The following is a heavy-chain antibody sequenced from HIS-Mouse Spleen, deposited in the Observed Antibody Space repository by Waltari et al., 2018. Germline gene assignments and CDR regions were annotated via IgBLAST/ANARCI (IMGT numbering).Heavy chain of an antibody. J-gene: IGHJ3*02. CDR1: GGSLSSSRYY. CDR3: ARAPTGFLEWFDAFDI. D-gene: IGHD3-3*01. V-gene: IGHV4-39*07. CDR2: IYYSGST. Sequence: QLQLQESGPGLVKPSETLSLTCTVSGGSLSSSRYYWGWIRQPPGKGLEWIGSIYYSGSTYYNPSLKSRVTISVDTSKNQFSLKLSSVTAADTAVYYCARAPTGFLEWFDAFDIWGQGTMVTVSS.